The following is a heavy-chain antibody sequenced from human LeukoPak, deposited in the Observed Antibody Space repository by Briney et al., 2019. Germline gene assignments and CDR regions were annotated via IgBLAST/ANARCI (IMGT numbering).Heavy chain of an antibody. Sequence: GGSLRLSCAASGFTFSSYSMNWVRQAPGKGLEWVSSISSSSYIYYADSVKGRFTISRDNAKNSLYLQMNSLRAEDTAVYYCARDYYGSGSYSPFDYWGQGTLVTVSS. CDR3: ARDYYGSGSYSPFDY. D-gene: IGHD3-10*01. V-gene: IGHV3-21*01. CDR1: GFTFSSYS. J-gene: IGHJ4*02. CDR2: ISSSSYI.